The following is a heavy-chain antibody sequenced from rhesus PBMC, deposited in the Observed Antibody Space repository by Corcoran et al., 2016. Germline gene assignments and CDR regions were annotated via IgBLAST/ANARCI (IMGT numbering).Heavy chain of an antibody. V-gene: IGHV4-169*01. CDR2: IYGSGRIT. CDR1: GGSISSNY. CDR3: ARIHYGNYGGDFDY. Sequence: QLQLQESGPGLVKPSETLSVTCAVSGGSISSNYWSWIRQPPGKGLEWIGRIYGSGRITNYNPSLTSRVTLSVDTYKNQLSLKLGSVTAADTAVYYCARIHYGNYGGDFDYWGQGVLVTVSS. J-gene: IGHJ4*01. D-gene: IGHD4-35*01.